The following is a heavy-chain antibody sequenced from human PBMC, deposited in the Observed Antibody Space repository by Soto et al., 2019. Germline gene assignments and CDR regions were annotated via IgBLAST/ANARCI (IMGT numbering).Heavy chain of an antibody. CDR1: GYSFTSCA. Sequence: QVQVVQSGAEVKKPGASVRLSCKTSGYSFTSCAIQWVRLAPGQRFEWMGWINTDSGNTKYSQKFQGRVTITRDTAASTTYMEVTSLTFEDTATYYCVRDRAVDWYLDLWGRGTLVTVSS. D-gene: IGHD6-19*01. CDR2: INTDSGNT. CDR3: VRDRAVDWYLDL. J-gene: IGHJ2*01. V-gene: IGHV1-3*04.